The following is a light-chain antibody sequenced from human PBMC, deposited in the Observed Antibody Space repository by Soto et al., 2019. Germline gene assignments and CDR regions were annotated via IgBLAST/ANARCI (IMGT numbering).Light chain of an antibody. CDR2: DNN. J-gene: IGLJ2*01. CDR1: SSNIGAGYD. Sequence: QSVMTQPPSVSAAPGQRVTISCSGSSSNIGAGYDVHWYQQLPGTAPKLLIYDNNNRPSGVPDRFSGSKSGTSASLAITGLQAEDEADYYCQSYDSSLSGVVFGGGTKLTVL. CDR3: QSYDSSLSGVV. V-gene: IGLV1-40*01.